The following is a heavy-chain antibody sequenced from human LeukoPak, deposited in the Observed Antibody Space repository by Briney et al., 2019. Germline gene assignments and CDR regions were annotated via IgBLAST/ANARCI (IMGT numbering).Heavy chain of an antibody. J-gene: IGHJ4*02. CDR1: GFTFSNYW. V-gene: IGHV3-74*01. CDR2: INSDGINT. D-gene: IGHD3-22*01. CDR3: AKPLTDSSGSNY. Sequence: TGGSLRLSCAASGFTFSNYWMHWVRQAPGKGLVWVSRINSDGINTSYADSVKGRFTISRDNAKNTLNLQMNSLRAEDTAVYYCAKPLTDSSGSNYWGQGTLVTVSS.